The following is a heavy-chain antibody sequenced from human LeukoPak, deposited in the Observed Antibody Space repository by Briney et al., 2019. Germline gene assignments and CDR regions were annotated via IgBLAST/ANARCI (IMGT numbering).Heavy chain of an antibody. CDR2: ISGSGGST. J-gene: IGHJ4*02. CDR3: AKLSSGWYYYFDY. CDR1: GFTFSSYA. Sequence: VGSLRLSCAASGFTFSSYAMSWVRQAPGKGLEWVSAISGSGGSTYYADSVKGRFTISRDNFKNTLYLQMNSLRAEDTAVYYCAKLSSGWYYYFDYWGQGTLVTVSS. V-gene: IGHV3-23*01. D-gene: IGHD6-19*01.